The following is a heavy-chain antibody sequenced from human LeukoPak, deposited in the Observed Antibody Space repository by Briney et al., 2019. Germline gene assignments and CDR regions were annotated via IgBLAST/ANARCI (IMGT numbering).Heavy chain of an antibody. J-gene: IGHJ6*02. CDR1: GGPFSGYF. CDR2: ILNSGTT. V-gene: IGHV4-34*12. D-gene: IGHD6-13*01. CDR3: ARSFSSSWPFAYYGMDV. Sequence: PSETLSLTCAVSGGPFSGYFWSWIRQSSGKGLEWIGEILNSGTTNYNPSLNSRVTISEDTSKNQFSLKLSSVTAADTAVYYCARSFSSSWPFAYYGMDVWGQGTTVTVSS.